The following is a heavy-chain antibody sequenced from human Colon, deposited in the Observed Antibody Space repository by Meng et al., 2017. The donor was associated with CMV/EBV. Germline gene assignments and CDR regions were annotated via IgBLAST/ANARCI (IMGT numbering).Heavy chain of an antibody. CDR1: GFTFSSYS. Sequence: GESLKISCAASGFTFSSYSMNWVRPAPGKGLKRVSSISSSSSYIYYADSVKGRFTISKDNAKNSVLLQMNSLSAEDTAVYYCARAQDIDLWVSDYWGQGTMVTVSS. D-gene: IGHD2-15*01. V-gene: IGHV3-21*01. J-gene: IGHJ4*01. CDR3: ARAQDIDLWVSDY. CDR2: ISSSSSYI.